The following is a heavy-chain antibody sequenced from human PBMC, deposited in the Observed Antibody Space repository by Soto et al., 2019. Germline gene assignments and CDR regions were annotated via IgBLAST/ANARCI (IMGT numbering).Heavy chain of an antibody. D-gene: IGHD3-10*01. J-gene: IGHJ5*02. V-gene: IGHV4-30-4*01. CDR3: ARVSGRRWFDP. CDR2: IYYSGST. CDR1: GGSISSGDYY. Sequence: PSETLSLTCTVSGGSISSGDYYWSWIRQPPGKGLEWIGYIYYSGSTYYNPSLKSRVTISVDTSKNQSSLKLSSVTAADTAVYYCARVSGRRWFDPWGQGTLVTVSS.